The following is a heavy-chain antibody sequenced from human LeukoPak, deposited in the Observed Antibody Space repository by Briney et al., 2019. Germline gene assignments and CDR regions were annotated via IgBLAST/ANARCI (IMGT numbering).Heavy chain of an antibody. Sequence: PAETLSLTCTVSGGSISSSSYYWGWIRQPPGKGLEWIGSIYNSGSTYYNPSLKSRFTISVDTSKNQFSLKLSSVTAADTAVYFCARREYYDSSGYRWGQGTLVTVSS. V-gene: IGHV4-39*01. CDR1: GGSISSSSYY. J-gene: IGHJ4*02. CDR3: ARREYYDSSGYR. CDR2: IYNSGST. D-gene: IGHD3-22*01.